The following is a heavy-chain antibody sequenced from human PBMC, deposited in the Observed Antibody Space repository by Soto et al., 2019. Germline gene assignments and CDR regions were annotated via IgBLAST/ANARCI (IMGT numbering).Heavy chain of an antibody. V-gene: IGHV3-48*03. Sequence: HPGGSLRLSCAASGFTFSSYEMNWVRQAPGKGLEWVSYISSGGRTIYYADSVKGRFAISRDNAENSQYLQMNSLRAEDTAVYYCARGFHDYAPGRTIESWGQGTLVTVSS. CDR2: ISSGGRTI. D-gene: IGHD3-16*01. CDR1: GFTFSSYE. CDR3: ARGFHDYAPGRTIES. J-gene: IGHJ4*02.